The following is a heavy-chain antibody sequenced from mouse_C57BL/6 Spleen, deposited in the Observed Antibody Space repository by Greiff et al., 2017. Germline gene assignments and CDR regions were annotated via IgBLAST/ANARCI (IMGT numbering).Heavy chain of an antibody. CDR1: GYTFTSYW. CDR2: IYPGSGSP. Sequence: QVHVKQSGAELVKPGASVKMSCKASGYTFTSYWITWVKQRPGQGLEWIGDIYPGSGSPNYNEKFKSKATLTVDTSSSTAYMQLSSLTSEDSAVXYCARNWDSWYFDVWGTGTTVTVSS. V-gene: IGHV1-55*01. D-gene: IGHD4-1*01. J-gene: IGHJ1*03. CDR3: ARNWDSWYFDV.